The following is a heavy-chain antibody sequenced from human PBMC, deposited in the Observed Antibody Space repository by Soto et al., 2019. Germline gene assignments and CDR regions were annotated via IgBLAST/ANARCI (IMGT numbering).Heavy chain of an antibody. Sequence: SVTLSLPYPVSGGTTTSDNYWTWISPPPGKGLEWLGHIYYSGSTDYNPSLKSRLAISIDTSKNPFSLKLSSVTAPDTAVYFCAREGGGPSECIYYFGSWGKGYLSTFSS. CDR3: AREGGGPSECIYYFGS. V-gene: IGHV4-30-4*01. J-gene: IGHJ4*02. CDR2: IYYSGST. D-gene: IGHD3-3*02. CDR1: GGTTTSDNY.